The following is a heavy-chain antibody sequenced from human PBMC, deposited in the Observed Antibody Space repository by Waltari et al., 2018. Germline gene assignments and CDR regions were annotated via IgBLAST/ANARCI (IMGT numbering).Heavy chain of an antibody. D-gene: IGHD2-8*02. CDR2: IYPGDSDT. CDR1: GYSFTSYW. J-gene: IGHJ5*02. V-gene: IGHV5-51*01. Sequence: EVQLVQSGAEVKKPGESLKISCKGSGYSFTSYWIGWVRQMPGKGLEWMGIIYPGDSDTRYSPSFQGQVTISADKSISTAYLQWGSLKASDTAMYYCARRYCTGGVCPRDWFDPWGQGTLVTVSS. CDR3: ARRYCTGGVCPRDWFDP.